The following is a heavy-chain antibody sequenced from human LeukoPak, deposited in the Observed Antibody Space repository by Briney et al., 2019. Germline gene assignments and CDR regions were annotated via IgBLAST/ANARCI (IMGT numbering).Heavy chain of an antibody. J-gene: IGHJ3*02. V-gene: IGHV3-21*01. D-gene: IGHD6-13*01. CDR2: ISSSSSYV. CDR3: ARDSLGPGAFDI. CDR1: GFTFSSYS. Sequence: GGSLRLSCAASGFTFSSYSMNWVRQAPGKGLEWVSSISSSSSYVYYADSVKGRFTISRDNAKNSLYLQMNSLRAEDTAVYYCARDSLGPGAFDIWGQGTMVTVSS.